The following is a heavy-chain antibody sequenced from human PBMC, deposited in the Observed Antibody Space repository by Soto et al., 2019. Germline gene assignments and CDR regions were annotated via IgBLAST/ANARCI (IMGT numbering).Heavy chain of an antibody. J-gene: IGHJ4*02. CDR3: ARGGGGGYYFDSSGYLDY. CDR2: ISNSGNT. V-gene: IGHV4-31*03. CDR1: GDSISSGGYC. Sequence: QVQLQESGPGLVKPSQTLSLTCTVSGDSISSGGYCWSWIRQHPGKGLEWIGYISNSGNTYYNPSLQSRLTISVDTSKNPFSLKLTSGAAADTAVYFRARGGGGGYYFDSSGYLDYWGQGTLVTVSS. D-gene: IGHD3-22*01.